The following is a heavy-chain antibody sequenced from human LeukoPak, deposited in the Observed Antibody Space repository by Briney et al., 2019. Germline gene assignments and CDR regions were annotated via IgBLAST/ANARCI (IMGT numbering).Heavy chain of an antibody. Sequence: SETLSLTCGVSGGSITTRDCWCWVRQPPGKGLEWIGEICLDGRIHYTPSLKSRISLSIDRSKAQFSLNLISVTAADMAIYFCASQGGLRNDFWGQGILVTVSS. V-gene: IGHV4-4*02. CDR2: ICLDGRI. CDR3: ASQGGLRNDF. D-gene: IGHD2-15*01. J-gene: IGHJ4*02. CDR1: GGSITTRDC.